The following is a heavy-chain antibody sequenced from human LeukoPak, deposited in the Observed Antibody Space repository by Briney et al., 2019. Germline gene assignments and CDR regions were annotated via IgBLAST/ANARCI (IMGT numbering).Heavy chain of an antibody. CDR1: GGSFSGYY. J-gene: IGHJ4*02. CDR3: ARGRKLDY. CDR2: INHSGST. V-gene: IGHV4-34*01. Sequence: PSETLSLTCAVYGGSFSGYYWSWTRQPPGKGLEWIGEINHSGSTNYNPSLKSRVTISVDTSKNQFSLKLSSVTAADTAVYYCARGRKLDYWGQGTLVTVSS.